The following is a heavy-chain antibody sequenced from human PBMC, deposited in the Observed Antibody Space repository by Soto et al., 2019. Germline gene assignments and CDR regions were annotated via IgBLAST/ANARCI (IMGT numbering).Heavy chain of an antibody. Sequence: SETLSLTCTVSGGSISSSSYYWGWIRQPPGKGLEWIGSIYYSGSTYYNPSLKSRATISVDTSKNQFSLKLSSVTAADTAVYYCASAPRIAAAFNYYYYGMDVWGQGTTVTVSS. J-gene: IGHJ6*02. CDR1: GGSISSSSYY. V-gene: IGHV4-39*01. CDR2: IYYSGST. CDR3: ASAPRIAAAFNYYYYGMDV. D-gene: IGHD6-13*01.